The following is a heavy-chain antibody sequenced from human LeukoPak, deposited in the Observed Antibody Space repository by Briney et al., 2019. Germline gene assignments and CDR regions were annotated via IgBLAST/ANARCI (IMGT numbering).Heavy chain of an antibody. CDR2: MSSSSSYI. Sequence: GGSLRLSCAASGFXFSSYSLNWVRQAPGKGQEWVSAMSSSSSYIYYADSVKGRFTISRDNAKNSLYLQMNSLRAEDTAVYYCTRDGYNYYFDYWGQGTLVTVSS. CDR1: GFXFSSYS. V-gene: IGHV3-21*01. J-gene: IGHJ4*02. D-gene: IGHD5-24*01. CDR3: TRDGYNYYFDY.